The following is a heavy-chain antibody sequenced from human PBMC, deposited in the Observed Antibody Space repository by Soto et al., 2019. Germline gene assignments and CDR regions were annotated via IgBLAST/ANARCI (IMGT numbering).Heavy chain of an antibody. V-gene: IGHV1-3*01. Sequence: ASVKVSCKASGYSFSTYAMHWVRQAPGQSLEWMGWINGGTGQTKFSQRFQDRITITRDTSASTAYMELSSLRSEDAAVYYCARGKGMEENYYYYGLDIWGQGTTVTVSS. CDR3: ARGKGMEENYYYYGLDI. D-gene: IGHD1-1*01. CDR2: INGGTGQT. CDR1: GYSFSTYA. J-gene: IGHJ6*02.